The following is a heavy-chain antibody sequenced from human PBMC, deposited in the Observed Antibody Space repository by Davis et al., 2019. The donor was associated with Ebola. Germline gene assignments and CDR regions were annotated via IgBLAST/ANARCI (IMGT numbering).Heavy chain of an antibody. CDR1: GFIFHDYT. Sequence: SLKISCAASGFIFHDYTMHWVRQAPGKGLEWVSGLNWNSDNIDYADSVKGRFTISRDNAKNSLYLQMNSLRAEDTAFYYCAKDVIAARLNYFDFWGQGTLVTVSS. D-gene: IGHD6-6*01. J-gene: IGHJ4*02. V-gene: IGHV3-9*01. CDR2: LNWNSDNI. CDR3: AKDVIAARLNYFDF.